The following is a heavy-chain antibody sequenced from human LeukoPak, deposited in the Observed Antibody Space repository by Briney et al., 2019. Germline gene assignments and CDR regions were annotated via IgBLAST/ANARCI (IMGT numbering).Heavy chain of an antibody. Sequence: SVKVSCTASGGTFSSYAISWVRQAPGQGLEWMGGIIPIFGTANYAQKFQGRVTITTDESTSTAYMELSSLRSEDTAVYYCARDFGTTGTWDVWGKGTTVTVSS. V-gene: IGHV1-69*05. CDR2: IIPIFGTA. J-gene: IGHJ6*04. CDR3: ARDFGTTGTWDV. CDR1: GGTFSSYA. D-gene: IGHD1-1*01.